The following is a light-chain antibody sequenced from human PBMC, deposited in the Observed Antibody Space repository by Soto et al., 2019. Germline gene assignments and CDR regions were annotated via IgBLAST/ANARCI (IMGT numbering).Light chain of an antibody. CDR1: SSDVGGYNY. V-gene: IGLV2-14*01. J-gene: IGLJ3*02. CDR2: EVS. CDR3: SSYTSSSTGV. Sequence: QSALTQPASVSGSPGQSIIISCTGTSSDVGGYNYVSWYQQHPGKAPKLMIYEVSNRPSGVSDRFSGSKSGNTASLNISGLQAEDEAEYYCSSYTSSSTGVFGGGTKLTVL.